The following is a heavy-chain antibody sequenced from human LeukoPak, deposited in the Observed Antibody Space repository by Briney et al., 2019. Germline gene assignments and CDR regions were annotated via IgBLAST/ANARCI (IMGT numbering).Heavy chain of an antibody. D-gene: IGHD6-13*01. CDR3: AKGPGSSWYGGENY. Sequence: GGSLRLSCAGSGFTFSSSGMSWVRQARGKGLEWVSAISGSGGSTYYADSVKGRFTISRDNSKNTLYLQMNSLRAEDTAVYYCAKGPGSSWYGGENYWGQGTLVTVSS. V-gene: IGHV3-23*01. CDR1: GFTFSSSG. CDR2: ISGSGGST. J-gene: IGHJ4*02.